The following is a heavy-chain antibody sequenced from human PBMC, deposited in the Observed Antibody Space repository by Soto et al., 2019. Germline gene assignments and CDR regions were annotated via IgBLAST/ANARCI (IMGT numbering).Heavy chain of an antibody. CDR2: ISYEGSNR. D-gene: IGHD3-10*01. Sequence: QVQLVESGGGVVQPGRSLRLSCAASGFTFSSHAMHWVRQAPGKGLEWMAVISYEGSNRFYAVSVKGRFTISRDTSKNIRYLQMNSLRPEDTAAYYCAGETYYHTSATGRTIDYWGQGTLVTVSS. CDR1: GFTFSSHA. J-gene: IGHJ4*02. V-gene: IGHV3-30-3*01. CDR3: AGETYYHTSATGRTIDY.